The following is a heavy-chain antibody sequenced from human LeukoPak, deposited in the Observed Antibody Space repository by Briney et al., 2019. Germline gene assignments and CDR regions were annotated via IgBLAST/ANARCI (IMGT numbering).Heavy chain of an antibody. J-gene: IGHJ3*02. D-gene: IGHD2-15*01. V-gene: IGHV3-23*01. Sequence: GGSLRLSCAASGFTFSSYAMSWVRQAPGKGLEWVSAISGSGDSTYYADSVKGRFTISRDNSKNTLYLQMNSLRAEDTAVYYCASPLCSGGSCYSFLGAFDIWGQGTMVTVSS. CDR2: ISGSGDST. CDR3: ASPLCSGGSCYSFLGAFDI. CDR1: GFTFSSYA.